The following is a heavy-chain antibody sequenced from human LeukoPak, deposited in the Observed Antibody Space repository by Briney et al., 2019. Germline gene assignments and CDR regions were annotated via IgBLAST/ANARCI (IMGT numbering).Heavy chain of an antibody. CDR1: GGSISSGDYY. V-gene: IGHV4-30-4*01. Sequence: SETLSLTCTVSGGSISSGDYYWSWIRQPPGKGLEWIGYIYYSGSTYYNPTLKSRVTISVDTSKNQFSLKLSSVTAADTAVYYCARDLGEGFDYWGQGTLVTVSS. CDR3: ARDLGEGFDY. D-gene: IGHD3-16*01. CDR2: IYYSGST. J-gene: IGHJ4*02.